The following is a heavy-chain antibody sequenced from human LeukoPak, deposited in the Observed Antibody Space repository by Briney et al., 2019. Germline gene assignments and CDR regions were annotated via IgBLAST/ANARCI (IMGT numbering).Heavy chain of an antibody. J-gene: IGHJ5*02. V-gene: IGHV3-30*03. Sequence: GGSLRLSCAASGFTFSSYGMHWVRQAPGKGLEWVAVISYDGSNKYYADSVKGRFTISRDNSKNTLYLQMNSLRAEDTAVYYCAGSSGLNWFDLWGQGTLVTVSS. CDR2: ISYDGSNK. CDR3: AGSSGLNWFDL. CDR1: GFTFSSYG. D-gene: IGHD5-12*01.